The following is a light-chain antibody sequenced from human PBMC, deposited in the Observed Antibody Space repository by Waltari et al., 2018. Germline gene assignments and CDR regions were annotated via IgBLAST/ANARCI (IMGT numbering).Light chain of an antibody. V-gene: IGLV2-11*01. J-gene: IGLJ1*01. CDR2: DVT. Sequence: QSALTQPRSVSGSLGQSVAISCTGTSTDVGGYNYVSWYQQHPGKAPKTIISDVTKRPSGGPVEFSGSKSGNTASLTISGLQPEHEANYYCFSYAGSDTYVFGTGTEVTVL. CDR3: FSYAGSDTYV. CDR1: STDVGGYNY.